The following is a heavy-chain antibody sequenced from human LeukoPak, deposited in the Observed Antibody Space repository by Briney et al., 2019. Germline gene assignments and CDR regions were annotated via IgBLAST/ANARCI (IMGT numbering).Heavy chain of an antibody. J-gene: IGHJ4*02. V-gene: IGHV4-59*08. CDR1: GGSISSYY. D-gene: IGHD3-22*01. Sequence: PSETLSLTCTISGGSISSYYWSWIRQPPGKGLEWIGYIYYSGSTNYNPSLKSRVTISVDTSKNQFSLKLSSVTAADTAVYYCARGYYDSSGYYYGNGDYFDYWGQGTLVTVSS. CDR2: IYYSGST. CDR3: ARGYYDSSGYYYGNGDYFDY.